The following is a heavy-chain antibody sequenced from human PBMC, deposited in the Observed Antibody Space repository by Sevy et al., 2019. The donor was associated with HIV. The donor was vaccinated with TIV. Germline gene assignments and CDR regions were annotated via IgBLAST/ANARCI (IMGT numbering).Heavy chain of an antibody. J-gene: IGHJ6*02. Sequence: GGSLRLSCAASGFTFSSDAMHWVRQAPGKGLEWVAVISYDGSNKYHADSVKGRFTISRDNSKNTLYLQMNSLRAEDTAVYYCARASPMFGPNPADYYGMDVWGQGLRSPSP. CDR1: GFTFSSDA. V-gene: IGHV3-30-3*01. CDR2: ISYDGSNK. CDR3: ARASPMFGPNPADYYGMDV. D-gene: IGHD3-10*02.